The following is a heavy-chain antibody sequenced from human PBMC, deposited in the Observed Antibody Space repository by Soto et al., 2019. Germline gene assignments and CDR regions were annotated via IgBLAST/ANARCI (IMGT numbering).Heavy chain of an antibody. V-gene: IGHV3-64*01. D-gene: IGHD1-1*01. CDR3: ARERRFHFDY. Sequence: EVQLVESGGGLVQPGGSLRLSCAASGFTFSSYAMHWVRQAPGKGLEYVSAISSNGGSTYYANSVKGRFTISRDNSKNTLYLQMGRLRAEDMAVYYCARERRFHFDYWGQGTLVTVSS. CDR2: ISSNGGST. J-gene: IGHJ4*02. CDR1: GFTFSSYA.